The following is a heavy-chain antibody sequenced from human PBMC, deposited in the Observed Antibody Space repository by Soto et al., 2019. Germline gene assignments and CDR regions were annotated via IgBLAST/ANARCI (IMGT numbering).Heavy chain of an antibody. Sequence: EVQLVESGGDLVQPGGSLRLSCAASGFTFSSHWMTWVRQAPGKGLEWVATIKQDGTNKLYVGSVKGRFTISRDNAKNSLFLQMDSLRVDDTAVYYCARTGWNPPDYWGQGTLVIVSS. CDR2: IKQDGTNK. D-gene: IGHD1-1*01. CDR1: GFTFSSHW. CDR3: ARTGWNPPDY. V-gene: IGHV3-7*01. J-gene: IGHJ4*02.